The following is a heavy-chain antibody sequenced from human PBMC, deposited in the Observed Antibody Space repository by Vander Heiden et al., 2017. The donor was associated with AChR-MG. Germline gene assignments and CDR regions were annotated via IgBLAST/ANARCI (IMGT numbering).Heavy chain of an antibody. CDR3: ASQAGNWDYMDV. CDR1: GFTFGIYT. V-gene: IGHV3-21*02. D-gene: IGHD1-1*01. CDR2: ISDSSSRI. Sequence: EVQLVESGGGLVKPGGSLRLSWAAAGFTFGIYTMNWVRQAPGKGLEWVSAISDSSSRIYYADSVKGRFTVSRENVGHLLFLEMNSLTVDDTAVYYCASQAGNWDYMDVWGKGTTVTVS. J-gene: IGHJ6*03.